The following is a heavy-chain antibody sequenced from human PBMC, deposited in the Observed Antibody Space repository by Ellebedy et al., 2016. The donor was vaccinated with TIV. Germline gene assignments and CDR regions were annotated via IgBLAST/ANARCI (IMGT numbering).Heavy chain of an antibody. V-gene: IGHV1-69*13. CDR2: IIPFYGTA. D-gene: IGHD6-13*01. Sequence: AASVKVSCKASGGTFSSFAISWVRQAPGQGLVWMGGIIPFYGTATYAQRFQGSVTISADDSTSTVYMELSSLRAEDTAVYYCARRGPYSRTPGDIDEWGQGTLVTVSS. J-gene: IGHJ4*02. CDR3: ARRGPYSRTPGDIDE. CDR1: GGTFSSFA.